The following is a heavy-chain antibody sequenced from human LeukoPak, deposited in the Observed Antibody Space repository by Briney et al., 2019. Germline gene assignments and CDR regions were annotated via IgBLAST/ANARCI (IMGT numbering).Heavy chain of an antibody. D-gene: IGHD6-13*01. CDR1: GGSISSSNW. CDR2: IYHSGST. J-gene: IGHJ3*02. V-gene: IGHV4-4*02. CDR3: ARDTGYSKVDAFDI. Sequence: SGTLSLTCAVSGGSISSSNWWSWVRRPPGKGLEWIGEIYHSGSTNYNPSLKSRVTISVDKSKNQFSLKLSSVTAADTAVYYCARDTGYSKVDAFDIWGQGTMVTVSS.